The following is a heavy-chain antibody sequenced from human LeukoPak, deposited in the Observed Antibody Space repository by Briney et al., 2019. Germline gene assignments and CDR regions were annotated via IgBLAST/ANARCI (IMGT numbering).Heavy chain of an antibody. CDR1: GFTFSDYY. Sequence: PGGSLRLSCAASGFTFSDYYMSWIRQAPGKGLEWISYISSSGDTIFYADSVKGRFTISRDNAKNSLYLQMNSLRAEDTAVYYCAKDRLWFGELLDPTFDYWGQGTLVTVSS. CDR2: ISSSGDTI. CDR3: AKDRLWFGELLDPTFDY. V-gene: IGHV3-11*04. D-gene: IGHD3-10*01. J-gene: IGHJ4*02.